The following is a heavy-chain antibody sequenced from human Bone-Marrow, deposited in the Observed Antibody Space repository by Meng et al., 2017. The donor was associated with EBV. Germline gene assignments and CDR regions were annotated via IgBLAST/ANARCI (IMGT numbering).Heavy chain of an antibody. Sequence: LQRWGAGLLQPSEPLSLTCACYGGSFSGYYWSWIRQPPGKGLEWIEEINHSGSTNYNPSLKSRVTISVDTSKNQFSLKLSSVTAADTAVYYCARGAGYSSGWYGDPKYFQHWGQGTLVTVSS. CDR2: INHSGST. D-gene: IGHD6-19*01. V-gene: IGHV4-34*01. J-gene: IGHJ1*01. CDR3: ARGAGYSSGWYGDPKYFQH. CDR1: GGSFSGYY.